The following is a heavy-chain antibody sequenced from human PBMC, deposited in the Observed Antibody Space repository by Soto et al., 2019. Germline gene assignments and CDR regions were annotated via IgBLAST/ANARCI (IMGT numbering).Heavy chain of an antibody. CDR2: IYPGDSDT. CDR3: ARFGYCSSTSCHRYYYYYRMDV. CDR1: GYSFTSYW. J-gene: IGHJ6*02. Sequence: GESLKISCKGSGYSFTSYWIGWVRQMPGKXLEWMGIIYPGDSDTRYSPSFQGQVTISADKSISTAYLQWSSLKASDTAMYYCARFGYCSSTSCHRYYYYYRMDVWGQGTTVTVSS. D-gene: IGHD2-2*03. V-gene: IGHV5-51*01.